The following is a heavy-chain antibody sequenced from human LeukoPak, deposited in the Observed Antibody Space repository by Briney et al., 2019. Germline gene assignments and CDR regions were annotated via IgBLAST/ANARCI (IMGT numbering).Heavy chain of an antibody. D-gene: IGHD6-19*01. CDR1: GGSFTNYY. CDR3: ARHGPGYSSVFDY. Sequence: WETLSLTCTASGGSFTNYYWSWVRQPPGKGLEWMGYLYYTGSTNYSPSLKSRVTISVDMSKNQFSLKLRSMTAADTAVYYCARHGPGYSSVFDYWGQGTLVTVSS. CDR2: LYYTGST. J-gene: IGHJ4*02. V-gene: IGHV4-59*08.